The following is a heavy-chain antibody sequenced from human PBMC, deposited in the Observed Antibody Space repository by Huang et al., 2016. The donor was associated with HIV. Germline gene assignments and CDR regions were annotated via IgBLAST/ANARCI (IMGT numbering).Heavy chain of an antibody. J-gene: IGHJ4*02. CDR2: IYDTVTT. CDR3: ARLHFDLWSGYYMAFDY. D-gene: IGHD3-3*01. V-gene: IGHV4-39*01. Sequence: QVQLQESGPGLVKPSETLSLTCVVSGCSISNKNYYWGWIRQPPGKGLEWIGCIYDTVTTYYNPSLKSRVTMSVDTPKNQFSLKVNSVTAADTAVYYCARLHFDLWSGYYMAFDYWGQGTLVTVSS. CDR1: GCSISNKNYY.